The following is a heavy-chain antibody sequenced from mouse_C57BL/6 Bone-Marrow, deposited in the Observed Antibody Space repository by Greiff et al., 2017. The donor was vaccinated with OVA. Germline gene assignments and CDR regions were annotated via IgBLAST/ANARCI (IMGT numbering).Heavy chain of an antibody. Sequence: DVHLVESGGGLVKPGGSLKLSCAASGFTFSDYGMHWVRQAPEKGLEWVAYISSGSSTIYYADTVKGRFTISRDNAKNTLFLQMTSLRSEDTAMYYCASSGSSSYYYAMDYWGQGTSVTVSS. CDR3: ASSGSSSYYYAMDY. D-gene: IGHD1-1*01. CDR2: ISSGSSTI. CDR1: GFTFSDYG. V-gene: IGHV5-17*01. J-gene: IGHJ4*01.